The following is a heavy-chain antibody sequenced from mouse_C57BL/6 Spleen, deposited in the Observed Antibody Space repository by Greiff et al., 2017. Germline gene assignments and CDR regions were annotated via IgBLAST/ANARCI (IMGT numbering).Heavy chain of an antibody. V-gene: IGHV1-80*01. CDR1: GYAFSSYW. D-gene: IGHD2-3*01. J-gene: IGHJ2*01. CDR2: IYPGDGDT. CDR3: ARKDDGYFDD. Sequence: VMLVESGAELVKPGASVKISCKASGYAFSSYWMTWVKQRPGKGLEWIGQIYPGDGDTNYNGKFKGKATLTADKSSSTAYMQLRSLTAEDSAVYVCARKDDGYFDDWGHGTTLTASS.